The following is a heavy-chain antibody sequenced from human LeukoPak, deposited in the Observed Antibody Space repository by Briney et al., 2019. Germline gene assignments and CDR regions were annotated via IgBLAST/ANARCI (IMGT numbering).Heavy chain of an antibody. V-gene: IGHV1-18*01. CDR2: ISAYNGNT. D-gene: IGHD3-10*01. CDR3: ARVKWFGELLVGYFQH. Sequence: GASVKVSCKASGYTFTSYGISWVRQAPGQGLEWMGWISAYNGNTNYAQKLQGRVTMTTDTSTSTAYMELRSLRSDDTAVYYCARVKWFGELLVGYFQHWGQGTLVTVSS. J-gene: IGHJ1*01. CDR1: GYTFTSYG.